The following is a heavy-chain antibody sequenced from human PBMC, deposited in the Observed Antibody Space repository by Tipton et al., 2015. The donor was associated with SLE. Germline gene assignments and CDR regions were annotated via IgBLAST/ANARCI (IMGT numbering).Heavy chain of an antibody. CDR1: GDTIDGNTYF. CDR3: ARGVTVIQGREYNWFDS. CDR2: ISYSGAT. D-gene: IGHD5-24*01. Sequence: TLSLTCTVSGDTIDGNTYFWDWIRQPPGKGLMLIGSISYSGATSYNPSLKSRVTISVDTSKNQFSLRLNSVTAADTAIYFCARGVTVIQGREYNWFDSWGQGTLVTVSS. J-gene: IGHJ5*01. V-gene: IGHV4-39*07.